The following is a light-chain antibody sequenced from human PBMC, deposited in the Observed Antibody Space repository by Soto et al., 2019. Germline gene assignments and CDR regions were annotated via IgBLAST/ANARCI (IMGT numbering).Light chain of an antibody. J-gene: IGKJ4*01. V-gene: IGKV1-6*01. CDR2: AAS. Sequence: AIQMTQSPSSLSASVGDRVTITCRASQGIGNDLGWYQQKSGKAPKLLIYAASNLQSGVPSRFSGSGSGTDFTLTISGLQPEDVATYYCLQDNNYPITFGGGTKVDIK. CDR3: LQDNNYPIT. CDR1: QGIGND.